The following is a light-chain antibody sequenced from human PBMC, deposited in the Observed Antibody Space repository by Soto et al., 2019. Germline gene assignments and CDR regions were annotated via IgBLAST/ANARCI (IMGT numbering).Light chain of an antibody. CDR1: QSITGY. Sequence: DIQMTQSPSSLSASVGDRVTITCRASQSITGYLNWYQQKPGKVPKLLIYAASTLQSGVPSRFSGSGSGTDFTLTLSSLQAEDSATYYCQQSFIAQWTFGQGPKVEIK. CDR3: QQSFIAQWT. J-gene: IGKJ1*01. CDR2: AAS. V-gene: IGKV1-39*01.